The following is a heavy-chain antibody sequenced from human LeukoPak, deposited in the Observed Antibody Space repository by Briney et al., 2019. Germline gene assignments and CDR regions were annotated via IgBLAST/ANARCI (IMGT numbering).Heavy chain of an antibody. V-gene: IGHV3-33*06. D-gene: IGHD2-2*01. J-gene: IGHJ5*02. CDR3: AKEGLQYQPPHGNWFDP. CDR2: IWYNGRNT. CDR1: GFTFSSYG. Sequence: GRSLRLSCAASGFTFSSYGMHWVRQAPGKGLEWVAVIWYNGRNTYYADSVKGRFTISRDNSKNTLYLQINGLGAEDTAVYYCAKEGLQYQPPHGNWFDPWGQGTLVTVSS.